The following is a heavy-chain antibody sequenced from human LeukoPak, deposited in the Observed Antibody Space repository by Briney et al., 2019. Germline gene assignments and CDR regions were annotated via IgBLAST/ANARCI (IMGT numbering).Heavy chain of an antibody. CDR1: GFTFISYA. CDR3: AKVVRSSWPSAI. J-gene: IGHJ3*02. CDR2: ISGSGGST. V-gene: IGHV3-23*01. Sequence: GGSLRRSCAASGFTFISYAMSWVREAPGKGLEWVSAISGSGGSTYYADSVKGRFTISRDNSKNTLYLQMNSLRAEDTAVYYCAKVVRSSWPSAIWGQGTMATVSS. D-gene: IGHD6-13*01.